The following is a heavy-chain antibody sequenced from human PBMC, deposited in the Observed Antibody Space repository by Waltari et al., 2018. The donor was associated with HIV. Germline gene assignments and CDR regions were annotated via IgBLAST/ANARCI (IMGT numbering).Heavy chain of an antibody. J-gene: IGHJ4*02. D-gene: IGHD2-2*02. V-gene: IGHV4-39*07. CDR3: ASVVVPAAIYY. CDR2: IYYSGST. Sequence: QLQLQESGPGLVKPSETLSLTCTVSGGSISSSSYYWGWIRQPPGKGLEWIGSIYYSGSTYYNPSLKSRVTISVDTSKNQFSLKLSSVTAADTAVYYCASVVVPAAIYYWGQGTLVTVSS. CDR1: GGSISSSSYY.